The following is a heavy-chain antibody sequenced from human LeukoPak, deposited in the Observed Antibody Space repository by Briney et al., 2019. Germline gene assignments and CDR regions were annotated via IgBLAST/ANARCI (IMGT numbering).Heavy chain of an antibody. V-gene: IGHV5-51*01. CDR1: GYSFTSYW. D-gene: IGHD4-23*01. Sequence: GESLKISCKGSGYSFTSYWIGWVRQMPGKGLEWMGIIYPGDSDTRYSPSFQGQVTISADKSISTAYLQWSSLKASDTATYYCARLPPDYGGNYYFDYWGQGTLVTVSS. J-gene: IGHJ4*02. CDR2: IYPGDSDT. CDR3: ARLPPDYGGNYYFDY.